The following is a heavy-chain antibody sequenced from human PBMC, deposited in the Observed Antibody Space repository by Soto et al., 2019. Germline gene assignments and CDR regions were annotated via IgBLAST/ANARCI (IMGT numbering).Heavy chain of an antibody. CDR2: IYYSGNT. J-gene: IGHJ4*02. Sequence: QVQLQESGPGLVKPSQTLSLTYTVSGGSVSSGTYYWTWIRQPPGKGLEWIGYIYYSGNTYYNPSLESRVTISVDPSKNQFSLKLSSVTAADTAVYYCARGAYTTSSSSFGYWGQGTLVTVSS. CDR3: ARGAYTTSSSSFGY. D-gene: IGHD6-6*01. CDR1: GGSVSSGTYY. V-gene: IGHV4-30-4*01.